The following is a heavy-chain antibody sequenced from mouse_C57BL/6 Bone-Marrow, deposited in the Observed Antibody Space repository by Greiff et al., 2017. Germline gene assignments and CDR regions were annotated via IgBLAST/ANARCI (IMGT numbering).Heavy chain of an antibody. V-gene: IGHV1-61*01. CDR1: GYTFTSYW. Sequence: QVQLQQPGAELVRPGSSVKLSCKASGYTFTSYWMDWVKQTPGQGLEWIGNIYTSDSETPYNQNFKDKATLTVDKSSSTAYMQLSSMTSEDSAVYYCARSGYSGSPCYFDVWGSGTTVTVSS. J-gene: IGHJ1*01. D-gene: IGHD1-1*01. CDR2: IYTSDSET. CDR3: ARSGYSGSPCYFDV.